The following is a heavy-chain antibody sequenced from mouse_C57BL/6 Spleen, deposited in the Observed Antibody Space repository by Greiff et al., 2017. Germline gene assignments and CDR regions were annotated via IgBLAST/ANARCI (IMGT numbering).Heavy chain of an antibody. CDR1: GYSITSGYY. V-gene: IGHV3-6*01. CDR2: ISYDGSN. J-gene: IGHJ2*01. Sequence: ESGPGLVKPSQSLSLTCSVTGYSITSGYYWNWIRQFPGNKLEWMGYISYDGSNNYNPSLKNRISITRDTSKNQFFLKLNSVTTEDTATYYCARGPGDYWGQGTTLTVSS. CDR3: ARGPGDY.